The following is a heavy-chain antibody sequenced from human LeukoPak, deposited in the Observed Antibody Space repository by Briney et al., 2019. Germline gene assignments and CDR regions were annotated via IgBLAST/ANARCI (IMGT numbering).Heavy chain of an antibody. CDR2: ISSSGSTI. V-gene: IGHV3-11*01. CDR3: ARGRPWGGYDPPFYDY. Sequence: PGGSLRLSCAASGFTFSDYYMSWIRQAPGKGLEWVSYISSSGSTIYYADSAKGRFTISRDNAKDSLYLQMNSLRAEDTAVYYCARGRPWGGYDPPFYDYWGQGTLVTVSS. J-gene: IGHJ4*02. CDR1: GFTFSDYY. D-gene: IGHD5-12*01.